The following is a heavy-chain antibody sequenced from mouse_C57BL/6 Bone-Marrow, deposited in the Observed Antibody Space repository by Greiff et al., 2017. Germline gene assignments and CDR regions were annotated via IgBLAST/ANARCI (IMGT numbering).Heavy chain of an antibody. CDR2: LSYDGCN. CDR1: GYSITSGYY. J-gene: IGHJ3*01. Sequence: ESGPGLVKPSQSLSLTCSVTGYSITSGYYWNWIRQLPGNKLEWMGYLSYDGCNNYNPTLKNRNTITPDTSKNQFFLKLNSVTTEDTATYYCARGLRLRRETGFAYWGQGTLVTVSA. V-gene: IGHV3-6*01. CDR3: ARGLRLRRETGFAY. D-gene: IGHD2-4*01.